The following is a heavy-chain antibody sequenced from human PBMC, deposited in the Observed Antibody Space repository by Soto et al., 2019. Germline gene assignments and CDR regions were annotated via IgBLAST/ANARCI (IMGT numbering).Heavy chain of an antibody. J-gene: IGHJ4*02. CDR1: GGSISSGDYY. CDR3: ARVDDADQVDY. CDR2: IYYSGST. Sequence: SETLSLTCTVSGGSISSGDYYWSWIRQPPGKGLEWIGYIYYSGSTYYNPSLKSRVTISVDTSKNQFSLKLSSVTAADTAVYYCARVDDADQVDYWGQGTLVTVSS. V-gene: IGHV4-30-4*01. D-gene: IGHD2-2*01.